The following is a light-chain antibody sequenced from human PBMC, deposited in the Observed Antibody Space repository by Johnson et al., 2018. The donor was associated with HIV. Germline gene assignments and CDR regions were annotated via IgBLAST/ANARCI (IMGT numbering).Light chain of an antibody. V-gene: IGLV1-51*02. CDR3: GTWDSSLTASYV. CDR1: SSNIGTNY. CDR2: ENN. Sequence: SVLTQPPSVSAAPGQKVTISCSGSSSNIGTNYVSWYQQLPGTAPKLLIYENNKRPSGIPDRFSGSKSGTSATLGITGLQTGDEADYYCGTWDSSLTASYVFGTGTKVTVL. J-gene: IGLJ1*01.